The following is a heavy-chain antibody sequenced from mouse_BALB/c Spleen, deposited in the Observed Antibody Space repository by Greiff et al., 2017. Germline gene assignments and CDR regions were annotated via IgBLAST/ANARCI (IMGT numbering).Heavy chain of an antibody. Sequence: EVMLVESGGGLVQPGGSLKLSCAASGFTFSSYGMSWVRQTPDKRLELVATINSNGGSTYYPDSVKGRFTISRDNAKNTLYLQMSSLKSEDTAMYYCARDGGITTASWFAYWGQGTLVTVSA. J-gene: IGHJ3*01. D-gene: IGHD1-2*01. CDR2: INSNGGST. CDR3: ARDGGITTASWFAY. CDR1: GFTFSSYG. V-gene: IGHV5-6-3*01.